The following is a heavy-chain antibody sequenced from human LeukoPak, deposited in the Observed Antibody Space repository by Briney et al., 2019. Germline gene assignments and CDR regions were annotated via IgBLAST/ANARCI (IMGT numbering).Heavy chain of an antibody. J-gene: IGHJ4*02. Sequence: GSLRLSCAASGFTFSTYSMIWVRQAPGKGLEWLSYISGDSKTIHYADSVKGRFTISRDNAKNSLYLQLISLRAEDTAVYYCARDRHSSVDYWGQGTLVTVSS. D-gene: IGHD3-22*01. CDR2: ISGDSKTI. CDR1: GFTFSTYS. V-gene: IGHV3-48*01. CDR3: ARDRHSSVDY.